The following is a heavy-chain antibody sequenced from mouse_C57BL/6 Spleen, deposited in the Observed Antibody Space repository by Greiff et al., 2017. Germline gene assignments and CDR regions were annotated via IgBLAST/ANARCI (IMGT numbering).Heavy chain of an antibody. J-gene: IGHJ2*01. CDR2: INYDGSST. Sequence: EVQVVESEGGLVQPGSSMKLSCTASGFTFSDYYMAWVRQVPEKGLEWVANINYDGSSTYYLDSLKSRFIISRDNAKNILYLQMSSLKSEDTATYYCARGNYYGSSWDYWGQGTTLTVSS. V-gene: IGHV5-16*01. D-gene: IGHD1-1*01. CDR3: ARGNYYGSSWDY. CDR1: GFTFSDYY.